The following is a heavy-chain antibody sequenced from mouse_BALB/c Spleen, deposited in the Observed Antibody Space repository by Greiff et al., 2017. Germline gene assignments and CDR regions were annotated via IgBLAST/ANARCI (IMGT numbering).Heavy chain of an antibody. CDR1: GYTFTSYW. Sequence: QVQLKQSGAELVKPGASVKLSCKASGYTFTSYWMHWVKQRPGQGLEWIGEINPSNGRTNYNEKFKSKATLTVDKSSSTAYMQLSSLTSEDSAVYYCARSQDYGSPYFDYWGQGTTLTVSS. D-gene: IGHD1-1*01. CDR2: INPSNGRT. V-gene: IGHV1S81*02. J-gene: IGHJ2*01. CDR3: ARSQDYGSPYFDY.